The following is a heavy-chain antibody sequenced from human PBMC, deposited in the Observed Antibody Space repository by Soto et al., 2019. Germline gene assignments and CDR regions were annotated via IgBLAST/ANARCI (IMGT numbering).Heavy chain of an antibody. V-gene: IGHV4-59*01. J-gene: IGHJ4*02. D-gene: IGHD3-22*01. CDR3: ARESTYYYDTGFDY. CDR2: IYYSGST. Sequence: SETLSLTCTVSGGSISSYYWSWIRQPPGKGLEWIGYIYYSGSTNYNPSLKSRVTIPVDTSKNQFSLKLSSVTAADTAVYYCARESTYYYDTGFDYWGQGTLVTVSS. CDR1: GGSISSYY.